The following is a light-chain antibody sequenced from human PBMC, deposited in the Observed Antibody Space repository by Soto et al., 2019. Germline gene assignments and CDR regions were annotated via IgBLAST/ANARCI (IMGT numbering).Light chain of an antibody. V-gene: IGLV2-23*01. CDR1: SSDVGNFNL. CDR2: EGS. CDR3: YSYGGINVV. Sequence: QSALTQPASVSGSPGQSITISCTGTSSDVGNFNLVSWYQQYSGKAPKLMIYEGSKRPSGISTRFSGSKSGNTASLTISGLQAEDEADYYCYSYGGINVVFGGGTKLTVL. J-gene: IGLJ2*01.